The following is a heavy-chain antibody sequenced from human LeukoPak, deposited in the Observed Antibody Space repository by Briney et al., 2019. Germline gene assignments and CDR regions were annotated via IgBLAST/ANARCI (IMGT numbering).Heavy chain of an antibody. CDR2: INPNSGGT. V-gene: IGHV1-2*06. D-gene: IGHD4-11*01. Sequence: GASVKVSCKASGYTFTGYYMHWVRQAPGQGLEWMGRINPNSGGTNYAQKFQGRVTITRDTSASTAYMELSSLRSEDTAVYYCARDLSPYTHFDYWGQGTLVTVSS. CDR3: ARDLSPYTHFDY. CDR1: GYTFTGYY. J-gene: IGHJ4*02.